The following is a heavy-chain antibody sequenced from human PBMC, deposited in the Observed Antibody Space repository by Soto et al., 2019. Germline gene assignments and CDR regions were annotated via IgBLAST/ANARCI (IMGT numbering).Heavy chain of an antibody. CDR2: ISGSGGST. Sequence: EVQLLESGGGLVQPGGSLRLSCAASGFTFSSYAMSWVRQAPGKGLEWVSAISGSGGSTYYADSVKGRFTISRDNSKNTLYLQMNSLRAEDTAVYYCAKEYIEDTAMVDWYFDLWGRGTLVTVSS. V-gene: IGHV3-23*01. J-gene: IGHJ2*01. CDR3: AKEYIEDTAMVDWYFDL. CDR1: GFTFSSYA. D-gene: IGHD5-18*01.